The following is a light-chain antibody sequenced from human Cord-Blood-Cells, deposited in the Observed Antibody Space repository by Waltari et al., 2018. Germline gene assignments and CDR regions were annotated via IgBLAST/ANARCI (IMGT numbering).Light chain of an antibody. J-gene: IGLJ3*02. Sequence: QSALTQPASVSGSPGQSITISCTGTSSDVGSYNLVSWYQQHPGKAPKLRIYEVSKRPSGFSNRFSGSKSGSTASLTISGLQAEDEADYYCCSYAGSSTWVFGGGTKLTGL. CDR3: CSYAGSSTWV. CDR2: EVS. CDR1: SSDVGSYNL. V-gene: IGLV2-23*02.